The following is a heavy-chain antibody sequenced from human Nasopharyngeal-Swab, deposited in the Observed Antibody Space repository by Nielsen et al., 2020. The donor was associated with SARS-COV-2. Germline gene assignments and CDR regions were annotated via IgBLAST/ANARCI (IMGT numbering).Heavy chain of an antibody. J-gene: IGHJ3*02. CDR3: TTQLGDAFDI. Sequence: SVKVSCKASGGTFSSYAISWVRQAPGQGLEWMGGIIPIFGTANYAQKFQGRVTITADESTSTAYMELSGLRSEDTAVYYCTTQLGDAFDIWGQGTMVTVSS. CDR2: IIPIFGTA. V-gene: IGHV1-69*13. D-gene: IGHD6-6*01. CDR1: GGTFSSYA.